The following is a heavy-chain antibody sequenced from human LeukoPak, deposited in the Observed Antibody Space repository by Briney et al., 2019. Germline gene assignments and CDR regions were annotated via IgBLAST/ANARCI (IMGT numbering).Heavy chain of an antibody. CDR1: GFTFSSYS. D-gene: IGHD1-26*01. V-gene: IGHV3-21*01. J-gene: IGHJ4*02. CDR3: ARDPHIVGATYDF. CDR2: ISSSSSYI. Sequence: PGGSLRLSCAASGFTFSSYSMNWVRQAPGKGLEWVSSISSSSSYIYYADSVKGRFTISRDNAKNSLYLRMNSLRAEDTAVYYCARDPHIVGATYDFWGQGTLVTVSS.